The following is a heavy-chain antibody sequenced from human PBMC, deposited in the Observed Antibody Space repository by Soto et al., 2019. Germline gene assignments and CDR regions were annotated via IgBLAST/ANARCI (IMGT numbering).Heavy chain of an antibody. J-gene: IGHJ5*02. CDR3: ARRPNNTPGKPGDWFDP. D-gene: IGHD1-20*01. CDR1: GGSISSSSYY. Sequence: SETLSLTCTVSGGSISSSSYYWGWIRQPPGKGLEWIGSIYYSGSTYYNPSLKSRVTISVDTSKNQFSLKLSSVTAADTAVYYCARRPNNTPGKPGDWFDPWGQGTLVTVSS. CDR2: IYYSGST. V-gene: IGHV4-39*01.